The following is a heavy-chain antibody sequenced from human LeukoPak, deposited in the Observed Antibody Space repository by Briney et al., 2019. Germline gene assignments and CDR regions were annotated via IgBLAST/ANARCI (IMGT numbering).Heavy chain of an antibody. CDR2: IYYSGTT. Sequence: SETLSLTCTVSGGSISSGSYYWNWIRQPAGKGLEWIGYIYYSGTTNYNPSLKSRVTISVDTSKNQFSLKLSSVTAADTAVYYCARTGYCSSASCYTASRPYYYYYMDVWGKGTTVTVSS. V-gene: IGHV4-61*10. D-gene: IGHD2-2*02. CDR3: ARTGYCSSASCYTASRPYYYYYMDV. J-gene: IGHJ6*03. CDR1: GGSISSGSYY.